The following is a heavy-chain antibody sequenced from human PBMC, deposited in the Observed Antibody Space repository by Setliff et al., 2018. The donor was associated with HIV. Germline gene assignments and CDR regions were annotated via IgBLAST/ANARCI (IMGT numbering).Heavy chain of an antibody. V-gene: IGHV3-74*01. Sequence: GGSLRLSCAASGFTFSSYWMHWVRQAPGKGLAWVSRINSDGSSASYADSVKGRFTISRDNAKNSLYLQMDSLRAEDTAVYYCARDFMATTNGFDYWGQGTLVTVSS. D-gene: IGHD5-12*01. CDR1: GFTFSSYW. J-gene: IGHJ4*02. CDR3: ARDFMATTNGFDY. CDR2: INSDGSSA.